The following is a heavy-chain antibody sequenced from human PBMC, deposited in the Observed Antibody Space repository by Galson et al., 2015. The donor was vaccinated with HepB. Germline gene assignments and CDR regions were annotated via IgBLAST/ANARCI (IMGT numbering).Heavy chain of an antibody. CDR3: ARSIAVAGMN. Sequence: SETLSLTCTVSGGSISSSSYYWGWIRQPPGKGLEWIGSIYYSGSTYYNPSLKSRVTISVDTSKNQFSLKLSSVTAADTAVYYCARSIAVAGMNWGQGTLVTVSS. D-gene: IGHD6-19*01. J-gene: IGHJ4*02. CDR2: IYYSGST. CDR1: GGSISSSSYY. V-gene: IGHV4-39*01.